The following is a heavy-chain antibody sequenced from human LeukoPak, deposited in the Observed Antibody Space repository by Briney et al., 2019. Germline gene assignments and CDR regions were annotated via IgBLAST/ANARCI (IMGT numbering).Heavy chain of an antibody. CDR1: GGSFIGYY. J-gene: IGHJ3*02. D-gene: IGHD3-10*01. CDR2: GDNTGGT. CDR3: ARERSDGSGTYMAFDI. V-gene: IGHV4-34*01. Sequence: SETLSLTCAVYGGSFIGYYWSWIRQSPGKGPEWLGEGDNTGGTKYHPSFRSRVTISADRSKNHFSLNLSSVSAADTAIYYCARERSDGSGTYMAFDIWGQGTMVTVPS.